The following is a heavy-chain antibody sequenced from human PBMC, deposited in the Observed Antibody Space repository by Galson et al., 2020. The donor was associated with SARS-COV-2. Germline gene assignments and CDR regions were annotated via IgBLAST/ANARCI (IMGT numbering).Heavy chain of an antibody. CDR1: GFTFSSYA. J-gene: IGHJ6*02. D-gene: IGHD4-17*01. CDR2: ISSNGGST. CDR3: ARESYYGDYYYYGMDV. Sequence: GGSLRLSCAASGFTFSSYAMHWVRQAPGKGLEYVSAISSNGGSTYYANSVKGRFTISRDNSKNTLYLQTGSLRAEDMAVYYCARESYYGDYYYYGMDVWGQGTTVTVSS. V-gene: IGHV3-64*01.